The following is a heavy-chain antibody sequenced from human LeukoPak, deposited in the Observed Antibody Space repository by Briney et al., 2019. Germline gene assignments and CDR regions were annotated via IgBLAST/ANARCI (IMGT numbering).Heavy chain of an antibody. CDR2: INAGNGNT. J-gene: IGHJ4*02. D-gene: IGHD4-17*01. CDR1: GYTFTSYA. CDR3: AVGTTGSTVHFDY. V-gene: IGHV1-3*01. Sequence: ASVKVSCKASGYTFTSYAMHWVRQAPGQRLEWMGWINAGNGNTKYSQKFQGRVTVTRDTSASTGYMEVSGLRSEDTAVYYCAVGTTGSTVHFDYWGQGTLVTVSS.